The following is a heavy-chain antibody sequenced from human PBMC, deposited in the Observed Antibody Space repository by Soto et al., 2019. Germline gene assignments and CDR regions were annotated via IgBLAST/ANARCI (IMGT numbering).Heavy chain of an antibody. Sequence: SETLSLTCTVSGGSISSYYWSWIRQPPGKGLEWIGYIYYSGSTNYNPSLKSRVTISVDTSKNQFSLKLSSVTAADTAVYYCARLLFPRNQKVTTWYYFDYWGQGTLVTVSS. J-gene: IGHJ4*02. CDR2: IYYSGST. V-gene: IGHV4-59*01. D-gene: IGHD4-17*01. CDR3: ARLLFPRNQKVTTWYYFDY. CDR1: GGSISSYY.